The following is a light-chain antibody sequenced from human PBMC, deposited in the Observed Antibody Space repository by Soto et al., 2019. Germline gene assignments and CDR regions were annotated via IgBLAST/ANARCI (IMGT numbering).Light chain of an antibody. Sequence: QPVLTQPASVSGSPGQSITISCTGTTSDVGSYNLVSWYQQYPGKAPKLMIYEGSRRPSGVSNRFSGSKSGNTASLTISGLQAEDEADYYCSSYTSSTTRVFGGGTKVTVL. CDR2: EGS. CDR1: TSDVGSYNL. J-gene: IGLJ2*01. V-gene: IGLV2-14*02. CDR3: SSYTSSTTRV.